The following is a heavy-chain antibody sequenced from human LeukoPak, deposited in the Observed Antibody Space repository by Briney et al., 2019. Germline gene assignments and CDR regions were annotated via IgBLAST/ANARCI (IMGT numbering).Heavy chain of an antibody. CDR1: GFTFSNYW. D-gene: IGHD1-26*01. CDR2: INTDGSST. V-gene: IGHV3-74*01. J-gene: IGHJ4*02. Sequence: GESLRLSCAASGFTFSNYWMHWVRQAPGKGLVWVSRINTDGSSTNYADSVKGRFSISRDNSKNTLYLQMNSLRAEDTAVYYCAASGSSTNLDYWGQGTLVTVSS. CDR3: AASGSSTNLDY.